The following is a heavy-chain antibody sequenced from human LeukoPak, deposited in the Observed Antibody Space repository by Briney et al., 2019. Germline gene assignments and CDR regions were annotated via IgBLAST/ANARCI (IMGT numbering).Heavy chain of an antibody. D-gene: IGHD6-13*01. Sequence: GGSLRLSCAASGFTFSSYAMSWVRQAPGKGLEWVSAISGSGGSTYYADSVKGRFTISRDNAKNSLYLQMNSLRAEDTAVYYCARARVPLIAAEEYYYYYYMDVWGKGTMVTVSS. J-gene: IGHJ6*03. CDR2: ISGSGGST. V-gene: IGHV3-23*01. CDR3: ARARVPLIAAEEYYYYYYMDV. CDR1: GFTFSSYA.